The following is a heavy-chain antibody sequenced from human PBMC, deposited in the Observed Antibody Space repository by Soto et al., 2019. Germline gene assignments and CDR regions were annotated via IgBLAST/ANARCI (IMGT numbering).Heavy chain of an antibody. CDR3: ARDLQAGTDNVNWFAP. CDR1: GFSISRSA. D-gene: IGHD1-1*01. J-gene: IGHJ5*02. CDR2: IAYDGSNR. Sequence: QVQLVESGGGVVKPGRSLRLSCAASGFSISRSAMHWVRQAPGKGLEWVAVIAYDGSNRWYADSAKGRFTISRDNSKNTGYLQMSSLRGEDTAVYYCARDLQAGTDNVNWFAPWGQGTLVTVSS. V-gene: IGHV3-30*04.